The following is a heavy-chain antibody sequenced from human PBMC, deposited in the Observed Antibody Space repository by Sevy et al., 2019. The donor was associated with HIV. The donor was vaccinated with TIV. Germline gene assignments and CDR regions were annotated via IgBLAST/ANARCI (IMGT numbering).Heavy chain of an antibody. Sequence: GGSLRLSCAVSGFSFDSYGMTWVRHAPGKGLEWVSAISGSGTRTYYADSVKGRFIISRDNSKNTLDLQMNSLRAEDSALYYCAKGGGGHYDPDEIAYYFYYYNMDVWGKGTTVTVSS. D-gene: IGHD3-22*01. J-gene: IGHJ6*03. CDR3: AKGGGGHYDPDEIAYYFYYYNMDV. CDR1: GFSFDSYG. CDR2: ISGSGTRT. V-gene: IGHV3-23*01.